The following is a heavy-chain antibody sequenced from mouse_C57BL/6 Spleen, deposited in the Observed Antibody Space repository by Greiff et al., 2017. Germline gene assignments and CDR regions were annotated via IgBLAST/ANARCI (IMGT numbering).Heavy chain of an antibody. CDR2: INPYNGGT. CDR1: GYTFTDYD. V-gene: IGHV1-19*01. J-gene: IGHJ3*01. Sequence: EVQLQQSGPVLVKPGASVKMSCKASGYTFTDYDMNWVKQSHGKSLEWIGVINPYNGGTSYNQKFKGKATLTVDKSSSTAYMELNSLTSEDSAVYYCARYPYDYDGAWFAYWGQGTLVTVSA. CDR3: ARYPYDYDGAWFAY. D-gene: IGHD2-4*01.